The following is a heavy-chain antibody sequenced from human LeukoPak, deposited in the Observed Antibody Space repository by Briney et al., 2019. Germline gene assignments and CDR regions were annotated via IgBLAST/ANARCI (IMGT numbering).Heavy chain of an antibody. J-gene: IGHJ4*02. D-gene: IGHD2-15*01. V-gene: IGHV3-21*05. CDR1: GFTFSSYA. CDR3: ARKYCSGGSCYSAFDY. CDR2: ISTSGTFM. Sequence: GGSLRLSCAASGFTFSSYAMSWVRQAPGKGLEWVSYISTSGTFMYYADSVKGRFTISRDNAEKSLYLQMKSLRAEDTAIYYCARKYCSGGSCYSAFDYWGQGTLVTVSS.